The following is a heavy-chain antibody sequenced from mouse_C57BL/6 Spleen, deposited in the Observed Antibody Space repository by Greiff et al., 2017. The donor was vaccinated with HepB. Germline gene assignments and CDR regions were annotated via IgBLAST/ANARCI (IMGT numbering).Heavy chain of an antibody. D-gene: IGHD2-4*01. CDR1: GYTFTSYW. CDR3: ARYYDYDGGLAAY. CDR2: IHPNSGST. V-gene: IGHV1-64*01. J-gene: IGHJ3*01. Sequence: VQLQQPGAELVKPGASVKLSCKASGYTFTSYWMHWVKQRPGQGLEWIGMIHPNSGSTNYNEKFKSKATLTVDKSSSTAYMQLSSLTSEDSAVYYCARYYDYDGGLAAYWGQGTLVTVSA.